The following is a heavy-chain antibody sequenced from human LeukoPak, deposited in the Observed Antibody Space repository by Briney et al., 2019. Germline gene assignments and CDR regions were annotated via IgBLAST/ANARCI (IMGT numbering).Heavy chain of an antibody. CDR1: GYTFTSYD. CDR2: MNPNSGNT. CDR3: ARGTRYCSGGSCYFWFDP. D-gene: IGHD2-15*01. Sequence: ASVKVSCKASGYTFTSYDINWVRQATGQGLEWMGWMNPNSGNTGYAQKFQGRVTMTRNTSISTAYMELSSPRSEDTAVYYCARGTRYCSGGSCYFWFDPWGQGTLVTVSS. V-gene: IGHV1-8*01. J-gene: IGHJ5*02.